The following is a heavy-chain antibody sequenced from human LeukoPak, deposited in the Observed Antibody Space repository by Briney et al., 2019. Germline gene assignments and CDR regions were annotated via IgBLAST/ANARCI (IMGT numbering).Heavy chain of an antibody. Sequence: SETLSLTCAVYGGSFSGNYWSWIRQPPGKGLEWIGEINHSGSTNYNPSLKSRVTISVDTSKNQFSLKLSSVTAADTAVYYCARELGYSYGRYFDYWGQGTLVIISS. CDR1: GGSFSGNY. CDR2: INHSGST. J-gene: IGHJ4*02. CDR3: ARELGYSYGRYFDY. D-gene: IGHD5-18*01. V-gene: IGHV4-34*01.